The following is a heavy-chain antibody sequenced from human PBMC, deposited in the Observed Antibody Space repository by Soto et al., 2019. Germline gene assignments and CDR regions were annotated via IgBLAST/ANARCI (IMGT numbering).Heavy chain of an antibody. Sequence: GGSLRLSCAASGFTFSGSAMHWVRQASGKGLEWVVRIRSKANSYATAYAASVKGRFTISRDDSKNTAYLQMNSLKTEDTAVYYCTRPGSEHAFDIWGQGTMVTVSS. V-gene: IGHV3-73*01. CDR2: IRSKANSYAT. CDR3: TRPGSEHAFDI. J-gene: IGHJ3*02. D-gene: IGHD3-10*01. CDR1: GFTFSGSA.